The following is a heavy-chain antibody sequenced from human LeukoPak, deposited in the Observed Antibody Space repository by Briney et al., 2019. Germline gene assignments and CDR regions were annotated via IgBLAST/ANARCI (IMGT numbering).Heavy chain of an antibody. V-gene: IGHV4-39*07. CDR2: IYYSGST. CDR3: ARGDYCSGGSCYVNFDY. J-gene: IGHJ4*02. Sequence: SETLSLTCTVSGGSIRSRSYFWGWIRQPPGKGLEWIGSIYYSGSTYYNPSLKSRVTMSVDTSKNQFSLKLSSATAADTAVYYCARGDYCSGGSCYVNFDYWGQGTLVTVSS. D-gene: IGHD2-15*01. CDR1: GGSIRSRSYF.